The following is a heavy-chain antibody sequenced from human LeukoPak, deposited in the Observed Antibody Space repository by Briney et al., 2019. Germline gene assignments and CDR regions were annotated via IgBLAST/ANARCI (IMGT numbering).Heavy chain of an antibody. D-gene: IGHD6-13*01. J-gene: IGHJ5*02. Sequence: GASVKVSCKASGYTFTCYYMHRVRQAPGQGLEWMGWINPNSGGTNYAQKFQGRVTMTRDTSISTAYMELSRLRSDDTAVYYCARDRAFSSSWYGARFDPWGQGTLVTVSS. CDR1: GYTFTCYY. CDR2: INPNSGGT. CDR3: ARDRAFSSSWYGARFDP. V-gene: IGHV1-2*02.